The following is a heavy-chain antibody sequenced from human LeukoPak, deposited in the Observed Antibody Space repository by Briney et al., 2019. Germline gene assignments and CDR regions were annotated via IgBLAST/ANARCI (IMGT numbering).Heavy chain of an antibody. Sequence: GGSLRLSCAASGFTFSSYAMSWVRQAPGKGLEWVSAISGSGGSTYYADSVKGRFTISRDNSKNTLYLQMNSLRAEDTAVYYCAKERITMIVVVITTGELDYWGQGTPVTVSS. J-gene: IGHJ4*02. CDR3: AKERITMIVVVITTGELDY. V-gene: IGHV3-23*01. D-gene: IGHD3-22*01. CDR2: ISGSGGST. CDR1: GFTFSSYA.